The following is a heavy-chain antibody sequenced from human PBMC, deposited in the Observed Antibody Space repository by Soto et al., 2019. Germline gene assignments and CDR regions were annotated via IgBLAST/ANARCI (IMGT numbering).Heavy chain of an antibody. V-gene: IGHV1-46*03. J-gene: IGHJ4*02. CDR1: GYTFTSYY. D-gene: IGHD5-12*01. Sequence: QVQLVQSGAEVKKPGASVKLSCKASGYTFTSYYIHWVRQAPGQGLEWMGIINPSGGSTRYAQRFQGRVTMTRDTSTSTVYMELSSLRFEDTAMYHCARDFSGYSSRLAYWGQGTLVTVSS. CDR2: INPSGGST. CDR3: ARDFSGYSSRLAY.